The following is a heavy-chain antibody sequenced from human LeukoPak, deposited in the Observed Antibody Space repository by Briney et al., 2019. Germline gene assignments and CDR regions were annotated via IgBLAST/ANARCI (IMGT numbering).Heavy chain of an antibody. CDR1: GYTLTELS. D-gene: IGHD1-1*01. V-gene: IGHV1-24*01. Sequence: ASXKVSCKVSGYTLTELSMHWVRQAPGKGLEWMGGFDPEDGETIYAQKFQGRVTMTEDTSTDTAYMELSSLRSEDTAVYYCAKYNWNSHDAFDIWGQGTMVTVSS. CDR3: AKYNWNSHDAFDI. CDR2: FDPEDGET. J-gene: IGHJ3*02.